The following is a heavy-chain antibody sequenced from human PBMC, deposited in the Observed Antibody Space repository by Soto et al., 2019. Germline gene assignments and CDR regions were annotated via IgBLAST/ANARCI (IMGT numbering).Heavy chain of an antibody. D-gene: IGHD2-15*01. J-gene: IGHJ3*02. CDR3: AYLGSSGGDHDAFYI. Sequence: GGSLRLSCAASGFTFSSYAMSWVRQAPGKGLEWVSAISGSGGSTYYADSVKGRFTISRDNSKNTLYLQMNSLRAEDTAVYYCAYLGSSGGDHDAFYIWDQGTMVPVSS. CDR1: GFTFSSYA. CDR2: ISGSGGST. V-gene: IGHV3-23*01.